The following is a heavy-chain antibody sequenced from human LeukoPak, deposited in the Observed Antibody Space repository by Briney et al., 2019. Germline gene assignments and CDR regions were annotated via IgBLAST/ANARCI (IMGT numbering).Heavy chain of an antibody. J-gene: IGHJ4*02. CDR2: TRNKANSYIT. D-gene: IGHD1-26*01. V-gene: IGHV3-72*01. CDR3: ASIRGTFGY. Sequence: GGSLRLSCAASGFTFTDHFLDWVRQAPGKGLEWVGRTRNKANSYITEYAASVKGRFTISRDDSKNSLYLQMSSLKTDDTAMYYCASIRGTFGYWGQGTLVTVSS. CDR1: GFTFTDHF.